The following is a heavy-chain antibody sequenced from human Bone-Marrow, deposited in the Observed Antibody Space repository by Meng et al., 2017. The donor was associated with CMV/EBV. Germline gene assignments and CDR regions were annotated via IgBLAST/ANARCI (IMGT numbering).Heavy chain of an antibody. J-gene: IGHJ5*02. CDR2: INSDGSST. CDR3: ATIAVVVTTNL. Sequence: SCAASGFTFSSYWMHWVRQAPGKGLVWVSRINSDGSSTSYADSVKGRFTISRDNAKNTLYLQMNSLRAEDTAVYYCATIAVVVTTNLWGQGTLVTVSS. CDR1: GFTFSSYW. V-gene: IGHV3-74*01. D-gene: IGHD3-22*01.